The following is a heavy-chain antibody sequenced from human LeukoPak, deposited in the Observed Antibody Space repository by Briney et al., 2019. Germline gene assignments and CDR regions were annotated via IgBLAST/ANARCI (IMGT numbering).Heavy chain of an antibody. CDR2: ISAYNGNT. Sequence: GASVKVSCKASGYTFTGYYMHWVRQAPGQGLEWMGWISAYNGNTNYAQKLQGRVTMTTDTSTSTAYMELRSLRSDDTAVYYCARDHFSMVRGVSVYWGQGTLVTVSS. CDR3: ARDHFSMVRGVSVY. CDR1: GYTFTGYY. J-gene: IGHJ4*02. V-gene: IGHV1-18*04. D-gene: IGHD3-10*01.